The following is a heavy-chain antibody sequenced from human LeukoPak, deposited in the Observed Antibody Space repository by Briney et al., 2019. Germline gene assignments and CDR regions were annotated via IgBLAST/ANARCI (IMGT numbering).Heavy chain of an antibody. V-gene: IGHV3-66*01. D-gene: IGHD2-21*02. CDR2: IYSGGST. CDR1: GFTVSSNY. Sequence: PGGSLRLSCAASGFTVSSNYMSWVRQAPGKGLEWVSVIYSGGSTYYADSVKGRFNISRDNSKSTLYLQMNSLRAEDTAVYYCAREEMTALHYWGQGTLVTVSS. J-gene: IGHJ4*02. CDR3: AREEMTALHY.